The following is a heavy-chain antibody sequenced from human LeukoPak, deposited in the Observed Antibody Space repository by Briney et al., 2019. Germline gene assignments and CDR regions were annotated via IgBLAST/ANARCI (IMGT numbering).Heavy chain of an antibody. D-gene: IGHD3-22*01. CDR1: GGTFSSYA. Sequence: ASVKVSCKASGGTFSSYAISWVRQAPGQGLEWMGGIIPIFGTANYAQKFQGRVTITTDESTSTAYMELSSLRSEDTAVYYCARTDYYDGSGGLGFDYWGQGTLVTVSS. J-gene: IGHJ4*02. CDR3: ARTDYYDGSGGLGFDY. CDR2: IIPIFGTA. V-gene: IGHV1-69*05.